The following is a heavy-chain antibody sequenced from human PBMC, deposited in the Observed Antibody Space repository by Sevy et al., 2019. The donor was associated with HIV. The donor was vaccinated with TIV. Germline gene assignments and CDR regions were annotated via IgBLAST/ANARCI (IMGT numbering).Heavy chain of an antibody. CDR1: GFTFDDYT. V-gene: IGHV3-43*01. CDR3: AKDIGDILTGYDYGMDV. J-gene: IGHJ6*02. Sequence: GGSLRLSCAASGFTFDDYTMHWVRQAPGKGLEWVSLISWDGGSTYYADSVKGRFTISRDNSKNSLYLQMNSLRTEDTALYYCAKDIGDILTGYDYGMDVWGQGTTVTVSS. D-gene: IGHD3-9*01. CDR2: ISWDGGST.